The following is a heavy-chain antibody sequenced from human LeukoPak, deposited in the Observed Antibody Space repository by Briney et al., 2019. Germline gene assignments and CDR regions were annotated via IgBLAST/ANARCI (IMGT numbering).Heavy chain of an antibody. CDR3: AREQIAVAGTLDY. CDR1: RFTFSSYW. V-gene: IGHV3-7*01. Sequence: GGSLRPSCAASRFTFSSYWMSWVRQAPGKGLEWVANIKQDGSEKYYVDSAKGRFTISRNNAKNSLYLQMNSLRAEDTAVYYCAREQIAVAGTLDYWGQGTLVTVSS. J-gene: IGHJ4*02. CDR2: IKQDGSEK. D-gene: IGHD6-19*01.